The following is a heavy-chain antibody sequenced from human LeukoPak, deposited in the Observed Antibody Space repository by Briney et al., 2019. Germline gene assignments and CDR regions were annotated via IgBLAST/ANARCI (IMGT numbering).Heavy chain of an antibody. V-gene: IGHV3-23*01. CDR1: GFTFSNYV. J-gene: IGHJ3*01. CDR2: ISRSGGST. CDR3: ARKGAGLDAFDL. Sequence: GGSLRLSCAASGFTFSNYVMSWVRQAPGKGLEWVSSISRSGGSTHYADSVKGRFVISRDTSKNTLHLQMNSLTAGDTAVYYCARKGAGLDAFDLWGQGTVVTVSS. D-gene: IGHD3/OR15-3a*01.